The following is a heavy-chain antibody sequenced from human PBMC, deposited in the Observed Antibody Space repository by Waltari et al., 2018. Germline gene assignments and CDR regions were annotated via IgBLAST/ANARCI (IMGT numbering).Heavy chain of an antibody. CDR3: AMAQPGIAGAGGDYGMDV. CDR1: GGSISSSSYY. J-gene: IGHJ6*02. V-gene: IGHV4-39*07. D-gene: IGHD6-19*01. Sequence: QLQLQESGPGLVKPSETLSLTCTVSGGSISSSSYYWGWIRQPPGKGLEWIGSIYYSGSTYYNPSPKSRVTISVDTSKNQFSLKLSSVTAADTAVYYCAMAQPGIAGAGGDYGMDVWGQGTTVTVSS. CDR2: IYYSGST.